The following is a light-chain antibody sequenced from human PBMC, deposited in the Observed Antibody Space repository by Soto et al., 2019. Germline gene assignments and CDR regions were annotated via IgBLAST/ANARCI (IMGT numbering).Light chain of an antibody. CDR3: QQYGSSPYT. V-gene: IGKV3-20*01. CDR2: GAS. CDR1: QSVSSSY. Sequence: EIVLTQSPGTLSLSPGERATLSCRASQSVSSSYLARYQQKPGQAPRLLIYGASSRATGIPGRFSGSGSGTVFTLTISRLEPEDFAVYYCQQYGSSPYTFGQGTKLEIK. J-gene: IGKJ2*01.